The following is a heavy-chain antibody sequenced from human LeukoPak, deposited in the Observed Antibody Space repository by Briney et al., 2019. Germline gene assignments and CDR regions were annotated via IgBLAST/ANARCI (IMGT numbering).Heavy chain of an antibody. Sequence: SQTLSLTCTVSGGSISTYGYYWSWIRRHPGKGLERIGYIFYTGTTNYNPSLKSRVTISVDTSKNQFSLRLTSVTAADTARYYCARHFIASQSTFDYWGQGTLVTVSS. V-gene: IGHV4-59*08. CDR3: ARHFIASQSTFDY. J-gene: IGHJ4*02. CDR1: GGSISTYGYY. CDR2: IFYTGTT.